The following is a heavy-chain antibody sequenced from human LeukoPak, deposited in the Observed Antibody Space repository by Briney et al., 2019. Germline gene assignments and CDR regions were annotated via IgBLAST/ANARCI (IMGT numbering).Heavy chain of an antibody. D-gene: IGHD2-15*01. CDR3: ARDPMSYCSGAGCFKSNWFDP. CDR2: MNPSGGTT. Sequence: ASVKVSCKASGYTFASHHMHWVRQAPGQGLEWMGIMNPSGGTTSYAQKFQGRVTMTRDMSTSTVYMELSSLRSEDTAVYYCARDPMSYCSGAGCFKSNWFDPWSQGTLVTVSS. V-gene: IGHV1-46*01. J-gene: IGHJ5*02. CDR1: GYTFASHH.